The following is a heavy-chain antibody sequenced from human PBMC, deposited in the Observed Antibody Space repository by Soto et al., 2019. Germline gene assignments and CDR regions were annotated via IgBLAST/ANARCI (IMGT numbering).Heavy chain of an antibody. CDR1: GGSISSSSYY. Sequence: SETLSLTCTVSGGSISSSSYYWGWIRQPPGKGLEWIGSIYYSGSTYYNPSLKSRVTISVDTSKNTLYLQMNSLRAEDTAVYYCARVDYNSYRQLYYGMDVWGQGTTVTVSS. J-gene: IGHJ6*02. CDR2: IYYSGST. V-gene: IGHV4-39*01. D-gene: IGHD4-4*01. CDR3: ARVDYNSYRQLYYGMDV.